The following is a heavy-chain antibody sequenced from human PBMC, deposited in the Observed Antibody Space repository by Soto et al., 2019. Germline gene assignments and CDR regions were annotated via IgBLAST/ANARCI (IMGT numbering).Heavy chain of an antibody. Sequence: ASVKVSCKASGYTFTSYAMHWVRQAPGQRLEWMGWINAGNGNTKYSQKFQGRVTITRDTSASTAYMELSSLRSEDTAVYYCERGSYYYDSSGYYTGAFDIWGQGTMVTVSS. V-gene: IGHV1-3*01. CDR2: INAGNGNT. D-gene: IGHD3-22*01. J-gene: IGHJ3*02. CDR3: ERGSYYYDSSGYYTGAFDI. CDR1: GYTFTSYA.